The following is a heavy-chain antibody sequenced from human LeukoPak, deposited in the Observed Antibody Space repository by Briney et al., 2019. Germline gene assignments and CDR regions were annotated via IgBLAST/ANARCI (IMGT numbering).Heavy chain of an antibody. CDR3: ARETSSGWYIPL. CDR1: GFTFSSYS. D-gene: IGHD6-19*01. CDR2: INRDIRPI. J-gene: IGHJ4*02. Sequence: GGSLRFSCAASGFTFSSYSMTWVRQAPGKGLEWISYINRDIRPIYYADSVKGRFIISRDNAKDSLFLQMNRLRDEDTAVYYCARETSSGWYIPLWGQGTLVTVSS. V-gene: IGHV3-48*02.